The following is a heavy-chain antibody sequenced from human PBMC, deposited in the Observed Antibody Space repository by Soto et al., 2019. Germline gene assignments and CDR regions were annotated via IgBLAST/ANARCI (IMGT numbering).Heavy chain of an antibody. Sequence: SVKVSCKASGGTFSSYAISWVRQAPGQGLEWMGGIIPIFGTANYAQKFQGRVTITADESTSTAYMELSSLRSEDTAVYYCARSSSIAARPGYYYYGMDVWGQGTTVTVSS. V-gene: IGHV1-69*13. J-gene: IGHJ6*02. CDR2: IIPIFGTA. CDR3: ARSSSIAARPGYYYYGMDV. CDR1: GGTFSSYA. D-gene: IGHD6-6*01.